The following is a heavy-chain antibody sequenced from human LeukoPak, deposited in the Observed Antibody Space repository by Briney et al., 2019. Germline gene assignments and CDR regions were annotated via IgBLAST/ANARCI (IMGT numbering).Heavy chain of an antibody. D-gene: IGHD4-11*01. CDR1: GYSFTGYW. CDR2: IYPGDSDT. J-gene: IGHJ5*02. Sequence: GESLKISCKGSGYSFTGYWIGWGRQLPGKGLEWMGIIYPGDSDTRYSPSFQGQVTISADKSISTAYLQWSSLKASDTAMYYCARSSNYGGLRFDPWGQGTLVTVSS. V-gene: IGHV5-51*01. CDR3: ARSSNYGGLRFDP.